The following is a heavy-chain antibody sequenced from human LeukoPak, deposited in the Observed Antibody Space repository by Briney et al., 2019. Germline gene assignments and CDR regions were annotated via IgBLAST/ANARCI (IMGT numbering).Heavy chain of an antibody. J-gene: IGHJ4*02. D-gene: IGHD4-17*01. CDR3: ARVSPNTVTTLQYFDY. CDR1: GFTFSSYD. Sequence: PGGSLRLSCAASGFTFSSYDMHWVRQATGKGLEWVSAIGTAGDTYYPGSVKGRFTISRENAKNSLYLQMNSLRAEDTAVYYCARVSPNTVTTLQYFDYWGQGTLVTVSS. CDR2: IGTAGDT. V-gene: IGHV3-13*01.